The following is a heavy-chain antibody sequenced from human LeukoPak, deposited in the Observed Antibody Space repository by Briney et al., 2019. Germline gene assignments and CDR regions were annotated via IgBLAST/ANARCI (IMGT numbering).Heavy chain of an antibody. V-gene: IGHV1-69*13. CDR3: ARDIRNWFDP. J-gene: IGHJ5*02. CDR2: IIPIFGTA. CDR1: GGTFSTYA. Sequence: SVKVSCKASGGTFSTYAINWVRQAPGQGLEWMGGIIPIFGTAIHAQKFQGRVTITADESTSTAYMELSSLRSEDTAVYYCARDIRNWFDPWGQGTLVTVSS.